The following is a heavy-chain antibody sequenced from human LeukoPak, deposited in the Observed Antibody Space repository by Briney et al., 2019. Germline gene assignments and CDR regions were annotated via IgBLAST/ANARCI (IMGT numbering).Heavy chain of an antibody. CDR1: GFTFSNYD. D-gene: IGHD2-21*02. J-gene: IGHJ4*02. CDR3: ARIGAPGHCGGDCYSGDY. V-gene: IGHV3-13*01. Sequence: PGGSLRLSCAASGFTFSNYDMHWVRKPAGKGLEWVSAIGTVGDTYYLGSVKGRFIISRENAKNTLYLQMNSLRAGDTAVYYCARIGAPGHCGGDCYSGDYWGQGTLVTVSS. CDR2: IGTVGDT.